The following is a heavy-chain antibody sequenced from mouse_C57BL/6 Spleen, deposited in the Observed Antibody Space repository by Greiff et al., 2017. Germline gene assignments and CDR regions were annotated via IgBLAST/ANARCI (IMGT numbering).Heavy chain of an antibody. Sequence: EVQLQQSGPGLVKPSQSLSLTCSVTGYSITSGYYWNWIRQFPGNKLEWMGYISYDGSNNYNPSLKNRISITRDTSKNQFFLKLNSVTTEDTATYYCARESDGYWGYWGQGTTLTVSS. V-gene: IGHV3-6*01. CDR3: ARESDGYWGY. J-gene: IGHJ2*01. CDR1: GYSITSGYY. D-gene: IGHD2-3*01. CDR2: ISYDGSN.